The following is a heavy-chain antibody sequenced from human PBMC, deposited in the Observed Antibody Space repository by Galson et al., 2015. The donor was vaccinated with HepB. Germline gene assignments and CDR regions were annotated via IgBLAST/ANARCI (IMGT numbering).Heavy chain of an antibody. V-gene: IGHV3-72*01. D-gene: IGHD3-3*02. CDR3: SRTLPGIDLDY. J-gene: IGHJ4*02. CDR2: VRHKARRYTT. Sequence: LRLSCAASGFTFSDYYMEWVRQAPGKGLEWIGRVRHKARRYTTDYVASVEGRFTISRDDSKNSLYLQMDSLKTEDTAVYYCSRTLPGIDLDYWGQGTLVTVSS. CDR1: GFTFSDYY.